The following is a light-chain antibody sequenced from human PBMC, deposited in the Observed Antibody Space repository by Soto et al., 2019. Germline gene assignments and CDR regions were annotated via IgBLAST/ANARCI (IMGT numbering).Light chain of an antibody. CDR1: SSDVGNYNY. CDR2: DVN. CDR3: CSYEGSYTWV. V-gene: IGLV2-11*01. J-gene: IGLJ3*02. Sequence: QSALTQPRSVSGSPGQSVTISCTGTSSDVGNYNYVSWYQQHPGKAPKLMIYDVNKRPSGVSDRFSGSKSGNTASLTISGLQTEDEADYYCCSYEGSYTWVFGGGTKLTVL.